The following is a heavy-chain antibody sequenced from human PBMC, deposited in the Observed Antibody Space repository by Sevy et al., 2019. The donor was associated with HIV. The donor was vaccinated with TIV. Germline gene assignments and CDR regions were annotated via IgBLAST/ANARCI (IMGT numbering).Heavy chain of an antibody. Sequence: GSLRLSCVASEFIFSNYPIHWVRQAPGKGLEWVALISFDETTKYYVDSVKGRFTISRDTSKRTVFLVMNSVTTDDTAMYYWARDQGGNHDSSGYHADAFDLWGQGTLVTVSS. CDR1: EFIFSNYP. V-gene: IGHV3-30-3*01. CDR3: ARDQGGNHDSSGYHADAFDL. J-gene: IGHJ3*01. CDR2: ISFDETTK. D-gene: IGHD3-22*01.